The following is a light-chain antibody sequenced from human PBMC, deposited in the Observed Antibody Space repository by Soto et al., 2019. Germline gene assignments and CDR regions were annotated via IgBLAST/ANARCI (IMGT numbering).Light chain of an antibody. J-gene: IGKJ3*01. CDR2: SAS. Sequence: DIQMTQSPSSLPASVGDRVSITCRTSQSISSHLNWYQQKQGRAPKLMIYSASYLETGVPSRFSGSGSGTDFTLTISGLQPEDVATYYCQQSHNSPPFTFGPGTRVEIK. CDR3: QQSHNSPPFT. CDR1: QSISSH. V-gene: IGKV1-39*01.